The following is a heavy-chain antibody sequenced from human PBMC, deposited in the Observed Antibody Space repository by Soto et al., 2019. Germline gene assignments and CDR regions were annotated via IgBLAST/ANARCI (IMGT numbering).Heavy chain of an antibody. CDR3: ARPYCTHRVCYENWLDP. V-gene: IGHV1-69*02. D-gene: IGHD2-8*01. J-gene: IGHJ5*02. CDR1: GGTFSSYT. CDR2: IIPILGIA. Sequence: PSVKVSCKASGGTFSSYTISWVRQAPGQGLEWMGRIIPILGIANYAQKFQGRVTITADKSTSTAYMELSSLRSEDTAVYYCARPYCTHRVCYENWLDPWGQGTLVTVSS.